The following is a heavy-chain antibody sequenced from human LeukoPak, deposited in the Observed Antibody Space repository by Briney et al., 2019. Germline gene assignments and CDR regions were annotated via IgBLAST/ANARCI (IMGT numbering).Heavy chain of an antibody. Sequence: GASVKVSCKASGYTFTYRYLHWVRQAPGQALEWMGWITPFNGNTNYAQKFQDRVTITRGRSMSTAYMELSSLRSEDTAMYYCASTNDYGDYGDAFDIWGQGTMVTVSS. J-gene: IGHJ3*02. V-gene: IGHV1-45*02. D-gene: IGHD4-17*01. CDR2: ITPFNGNT. CDR3: ASTNDYGDYGDAFDI. CDR1: GYTFTYRY.